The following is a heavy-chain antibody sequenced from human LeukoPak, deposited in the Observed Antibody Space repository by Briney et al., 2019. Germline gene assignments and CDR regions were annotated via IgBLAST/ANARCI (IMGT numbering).Heavy chain of an antibody. D-gene: IGHD1-26*01. V-gene: IGHV3-21*01. J-gene: IGHJ6*02. CDR2: ISSSSSYI. CDR3: ARDLLRYSGSYYGYYYGMDV. CDR1: GGTFSSYS. Sequence: VASVKVSCKASGGTFSSYSMNWVRQAPGKGLEWVSSISSSSSYIYYADSVKGRFTISRDNAKNSLYLQMNSLRAEDTAVYYCARDLLRYSGSYYGYYYGMDVWGQGTTVTVSS.